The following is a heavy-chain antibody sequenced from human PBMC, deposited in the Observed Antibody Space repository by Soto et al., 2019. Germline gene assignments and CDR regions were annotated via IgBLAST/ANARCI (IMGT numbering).Heavy chain of an antibody. J-gene: IGHJ2*01. V-gene: IGHV4-39*01. Sequence: QLQLQESGPGLVKPSETLSLSCTVSGGSIATSFSYCAWIRQTPGKGLQWIGNIYDSGTAYYNPFLSSGMTLPIGKLPNQFSLTAGCGSAKHAPLYYWSRHQRRSRCGAVALWGRGTVVTVSS. CDR1: GGSIATSFSY. CDR2: IYDSGTA. D-gene: IGHD6-19*01. CDR3: SRHQRRSRCGAVAL.